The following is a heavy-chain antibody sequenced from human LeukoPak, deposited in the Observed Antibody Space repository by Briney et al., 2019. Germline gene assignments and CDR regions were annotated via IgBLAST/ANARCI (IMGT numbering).Heavy chain of an antibody. CDR2: IRNNGATT. V-gene: IGHV3-23*01. J-gene: IGHJ4*02. Sequence: GGSLRLSCAASGFTFSSYAMTWVRQAPGKGLAWVASIRNNGATTDYADSVKGRFSISRDNSKNTLYLQMNSLRAEDTAVYYCAKAYHDSGCLIDYWGQGTLVTVSS. CDR1: GFTFSSYA. D-gene: IGHD6-19*01. CDR3: AKAYHDSGCLIDY.